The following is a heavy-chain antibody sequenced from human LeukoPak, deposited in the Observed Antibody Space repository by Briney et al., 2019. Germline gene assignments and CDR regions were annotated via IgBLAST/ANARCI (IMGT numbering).Heavy chain of an antibody. J-gene: IGHJ4*02. D-gene: IGHD6-19*01. CDR2: ISSSSSYI. CDR3: ARASSGFLFVIDY. Sequence: GGSLRLSCAASGFTFSSYSMNWVRRAPGKGLEWVSSISSSSSYIYYADSVKGRFTISRDNAKNSLYLQMNSLRAEDTAVYYCARASSGFLFVIDYWGQGTLVTVSS. CDR1: GFTFSSYS. V-gene: IGHV3-21*01.